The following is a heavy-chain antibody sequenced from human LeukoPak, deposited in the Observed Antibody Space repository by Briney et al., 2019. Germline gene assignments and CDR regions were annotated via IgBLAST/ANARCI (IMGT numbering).Heavy chain of an antibody. J-gene: IGHJ4*02. CDR2: INSDGSST. CDR1: GFTFSSYW. V-gene: IGHV3-74*01. Sequence: PGRSLRLSCAASGFTFSSYWMHWVRQAPGKGLVWVSRINSDGSSTSYADSVKGRFTISRDNAKNTLYLQMNSLRAEDTAVYYCARGVQLWFYYFDYWGQGTLVTVSS. CDR3: ARGVQLWFYYFDY. D-gene: IGHD5-18*01.